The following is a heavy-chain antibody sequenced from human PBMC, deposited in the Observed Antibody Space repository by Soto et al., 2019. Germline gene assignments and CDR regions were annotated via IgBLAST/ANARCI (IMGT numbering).Heavy chain of an antibody. Sequence: EVQLVESGGGLVQPGGSLRLSCAASEFTFSSYSMNWVRQAPGKGLEWVSYISSSSSTIYYADSVKGRFTISRDNAKNSLYLQMNSLRDEDTAVYYCARVYSGYPRRGYSDYWGQGTLVTVSS. J-gene: IGHJ4*02. D-gene: IGHD5-12*01. CDR2: ISSSSSTI. V-gene: IGHV3-48*02. CDR3: ARVYSGYPRRGYSDY. CDR1: EFTFSSYS.